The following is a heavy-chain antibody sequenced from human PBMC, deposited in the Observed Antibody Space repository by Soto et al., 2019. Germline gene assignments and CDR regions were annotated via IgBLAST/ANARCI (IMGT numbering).Heavy chain of an antibody. CDR3: AAGGHGAFDI. Sequence: QVQLVQSGAEVKKPGSSVKVSCKASGGTFSSYTISWVRQAPGQGLEWMGRIIPILGIANYEQNFQGRVAITADQSTSTAYMELSSLRSEDTAVYFCAAGGHGAFDIWGQGTMVTVSS. J-gene: IGHJ3*02. CDR2: IIPILGIA. D-gene: IGHD1-26*01. V-gene: IGHV1-69*02. CDR1: GGTFSSYT.